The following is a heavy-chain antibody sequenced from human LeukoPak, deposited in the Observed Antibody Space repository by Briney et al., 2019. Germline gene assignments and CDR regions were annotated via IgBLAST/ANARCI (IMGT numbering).Heavy chain of an antibody. D-gene: IGHD5-12*01. Sequence: PSETLSLTRTVSGASITRYFWNWIRHPPGKELEWIGYISSGGSTNYNPSLKSRVTISIDTSKNQFSLKLTSATAADTAVYYCARGDDYKSTLFDYWGQGTLVTVSS. V-gene: IGHV4-59*01. CDR1: GASITRYF. J-gene: IGHJ4*02. CDR2: ISSGGST. CDR3: ARGDDYKSTLFDY.